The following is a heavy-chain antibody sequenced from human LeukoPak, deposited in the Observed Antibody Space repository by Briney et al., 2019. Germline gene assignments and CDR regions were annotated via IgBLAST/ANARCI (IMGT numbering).Heavy chain of an antibody. CDR3: ARVQGDYFMDV. J-gene: IGHJ6*03. CDR1: GGSISSDDYY. V-gene: IGHV4-30-4*08. D-gene: IGHD1-26*01. CDR2: IYYSGST. Sequence: PSETLSLTCTVSGGSISSDDYYWRWLRQPPGTVREWIGYIYYSGSTYYNPSLKSRVTISVDTSKNQFSLRLTSVIAEDTAVYYCARVQGDYFMDVWGKGTTVTVSS.